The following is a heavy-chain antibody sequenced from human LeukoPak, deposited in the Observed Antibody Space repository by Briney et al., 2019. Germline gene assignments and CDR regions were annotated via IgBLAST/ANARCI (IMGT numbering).Heavy chain of an antibody. V-gene: IGHV3-30*01. Sequence: TGGSLRLSCAASGFTVSSNYMSWVRQAPGKGLEWVAVISYDGSNKYYADSVKGRFTISRDNSKNTLYLQMNSLRAEDTAVYYCARDGGSGSYYVYWGQGTLVTVSS. D-gene: IGHD1-26*01. CDR2: ISYDGSNK. CDR1: GFTVSSNY. CDR3: ARDGGSGSYYVY. J-gene: IGHJ4*02.